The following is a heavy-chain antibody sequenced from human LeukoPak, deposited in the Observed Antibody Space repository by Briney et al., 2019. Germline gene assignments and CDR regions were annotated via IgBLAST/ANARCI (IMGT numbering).Heavy chain of an antibody. V-gene: IGHV3-9*01. CDR3: AKVFYGFIPGSSLDY. D-gene: IGHD4-17*01. CDR1: GFTFDDYA. J-gene: IGHJ4*02. Sequence: GGSLRLSCAASGFTFDDYAMHWVRQAPGKGLEWVSGISWNSGSIGYADSVKGRFTISRDNAKNSLYLQMNSLRAEDTALYYCAKVFYGFIPGSSLDYWGQGTLVTVSS. CDR2: ISWNSGSI.